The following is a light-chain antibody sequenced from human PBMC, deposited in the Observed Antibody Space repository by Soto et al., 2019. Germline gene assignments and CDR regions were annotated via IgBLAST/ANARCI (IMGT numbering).Light chain of an antibody. CDR1: QSVSSNY. CDR2: GAS. Sequence: EIVLTQSPGTLSLSPGERATLSCRASQSVSSNYLTWYQQTPGQAPRLLIYGASSRATGIPDRFSGSGSGTDLTLTIRRLEPEDFAVYYCQQYGSSPFTFGPGTKVHIK. J-gene: IGKJ3*01. V-gene: IGKV3-20*01. CDR3: QQYGSSPFT.